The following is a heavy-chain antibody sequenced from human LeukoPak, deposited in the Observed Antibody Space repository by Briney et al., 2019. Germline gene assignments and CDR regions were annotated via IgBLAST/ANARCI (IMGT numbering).Heavy chain of an antibody. V-gene: IGHV4-59*01. Sequence: KPSETLSLTCAVYGGSFSGYYWSWIRQPPGKGLEWIGYIYYSGSTNYNPSLKSRVTISVDTSKNQLSLKLSSVTAADTAVYYCAREISSHDAFDIWGQGTMVTVSS. J-gene: IGHJ3*02. CDR1: GGSFSGYY. D-gene: IGHD3-3*02. CDR3: AREISSHDAFDI. CDR2: IYYSGST.